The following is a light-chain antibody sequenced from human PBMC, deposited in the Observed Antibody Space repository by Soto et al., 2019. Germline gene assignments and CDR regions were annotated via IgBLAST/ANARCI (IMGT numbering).Light chain of an antibody. CDR3: MQPLQSWT. CDR1: QSLLHSNGYNY. J-gene: IGKJ1*01. V-gene: IGKV2-28*01. Sequence: DIVITRSPLSLAFTPGDPASISCRSIQSLLHSNGYNYLDWYLQKPGQSPQLLIYLGSNRASGVPDRFSGSGSGTDFTLKISRVEAEDVGVYYCMQPLQSWTFGQGTKVDIK. CDR2: LGS.